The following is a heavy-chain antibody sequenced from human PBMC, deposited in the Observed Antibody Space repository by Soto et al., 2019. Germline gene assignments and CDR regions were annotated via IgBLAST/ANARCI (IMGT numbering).Heavy chain of an antibody. D-gene: IGHD5-18*01. CDR3: ARWDTVVTNGMDV. CDR1: GDSVSSNGAA. J-gene: IGHJ6*02. CDR2: TYYRSKWYN. Sequence: QTLSLTCAISGDSVSSNGAAWNWIRQSPSRGLEWLGRTYYRSKWYNDYAVSVKSRITIDPDTSKNQLSLQLNSVSPEDTAVYYCARWDTVVTNGMDVWGQGTTVTVSS. V-gene: IGHV6-1*01.